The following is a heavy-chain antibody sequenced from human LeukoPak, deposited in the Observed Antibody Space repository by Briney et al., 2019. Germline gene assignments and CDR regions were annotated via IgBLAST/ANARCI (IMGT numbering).Heavy chain of an antibody. D-gene: IGHD3-22*01. V-gene: IGHV6-1*01. CDR1: GDSVSRNSAA. CDR3: ARESPHYDSSGYESFDY. J-gene: IGHJ4*02. CDR2: TYYRSKWYN. Sequence: SQTLSLTCAISGDSVSRNSAAWNWIRQSPSRGLEWLGRTYYRSKWYNDYAVSVKSRISINPDTSKNQFSLQLNSVTPEDTAVYYCARESPHYDSSGYESFDYWGREPWSPSPQ.